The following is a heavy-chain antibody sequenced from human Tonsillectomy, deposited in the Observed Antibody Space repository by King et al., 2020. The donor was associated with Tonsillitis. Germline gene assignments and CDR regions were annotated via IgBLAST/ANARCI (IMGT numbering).Heavy chain of an antibody. CDR3: ARDGGDYGDYLDY. V-gene: IGHV4-38-2*02. J-gene: IGHJ4*02. CDR1: GYSISSGYY. CDR2: IYHSGST. Sequence: MQLQESGPGLVKPSETLSLTCAVSGYSISSGYYWGWIRKPPGKGLEWIGSIYHSGSTYYNPSLKSRVTISVDTSKNQFSLKLSSVTAADTAVYYCARDGGDYGDYLDYWGQGTLVTVSS. D-gene: IGHD4-17*01.